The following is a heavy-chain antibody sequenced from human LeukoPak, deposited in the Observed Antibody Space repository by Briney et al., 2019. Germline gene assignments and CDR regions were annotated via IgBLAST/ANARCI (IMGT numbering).Heavy chain of an antibody. Sequence: SVKVSCKASGGTYSSYAISWVRQAPGQGLEWMGGIIPIFGTANYAQKFQGRVTITADESTSTAYMELSSLRSEDTAVYYCARGLTTVTTGFDPWGQGTLVTVSS. J-gene: IGHJ5*02. D-gene: IGHD4-17*01. V-gene: IGHV1-69*13. CDR1: GGTYSSYA. CDR2: IIPIFGTA. CDR3: ARGLTTVTTGFDP.